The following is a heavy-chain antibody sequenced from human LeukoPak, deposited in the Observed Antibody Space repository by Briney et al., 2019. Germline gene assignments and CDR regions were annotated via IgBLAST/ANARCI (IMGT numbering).Heavy chain of an antibody. J-gene: IGHJ4*02. CDR1: GYTFRSYW. CDR3: ARGEHDFWSGSAYSLDY. D-gene: IGHD3-3*01. CDR2: IYPGDSDT. V-gene: IGHV5-51*01. Sequence: GESLKISCKTSGYTFRSYWIGWVRQMPGKGLESMGFIYPGDSDTRYSPSFEGQVTISADRSISTAYLQWNNLKAADTAVYYCARGEHDFWSGSAYSLDYWGQGTLVTVSS.